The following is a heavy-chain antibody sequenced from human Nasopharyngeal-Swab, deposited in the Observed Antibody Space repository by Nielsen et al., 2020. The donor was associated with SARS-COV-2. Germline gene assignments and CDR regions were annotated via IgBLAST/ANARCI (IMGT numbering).Heavy chain of an antibody. CDR3: AREGERTYYYDSSGYYPSGGYYYYYMDV. CDR1: GYTFTSYD. D-gene: IGHD3-22*01. CDR2: MNPNSGNT. J-gene: IGHJ6*03. Sequence: SVKVSCKASGYTFTSYDINWVRQATGQGLEWMGWMNPNSGNTGYAQKFQGRVTMTRNTSISTAYMELSSLRSEDTAVYYCAREGERTYYYDSSGYYPSGGYYYYYMDVWGKGTTVTVSS. V-gene: IGHV1-8*01.